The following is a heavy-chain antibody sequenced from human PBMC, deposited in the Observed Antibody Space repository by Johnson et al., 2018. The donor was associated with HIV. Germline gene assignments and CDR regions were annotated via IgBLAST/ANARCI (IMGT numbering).Heavy chain of an antibody. CDR1: GFTFDDYA. J-gene: IGHJ3*02. V-gene: IGHV3-9*03. D-gene: IGHD3-22*01. CDR2: ISWSGGDT. CDR3: VRVGYSSAYYRDAFDI. Sequence: VQLVESGGGLVQPGRSLRLSCAASGFTFDDYAMHWVRQGPGKGLEWVSGISWSGGDTYYADSVKGRFTISRENAKNSLYLQMNSLTAGDMAVYYCVRVGYSSAYYRDAFDIWGQGTLVTVSS.